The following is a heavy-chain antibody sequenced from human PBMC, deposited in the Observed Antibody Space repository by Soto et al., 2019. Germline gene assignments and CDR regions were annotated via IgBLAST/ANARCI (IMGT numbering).Heavy chain of an antibody. CDR2: INPSGGST. CDR3: VRYCSSTSCGSHYYFDY. J-gene: IGHJ4*02. Sequence: QVQLVQSGAEVKKPGASVKVSCKASGYTFTSYYMHWVRQAPGQGLEWMGIINPSGGSTSYAQKFQGRITMTRDTSTSTVYMELSSLRSEDTAVYYCVRYCSSTSCGSHYYFDYWGQGTLVTVSS. CDR1: GYTFTSYY. V-gene: IGHV1-46*01. D-gene: IGHD2-2*01.